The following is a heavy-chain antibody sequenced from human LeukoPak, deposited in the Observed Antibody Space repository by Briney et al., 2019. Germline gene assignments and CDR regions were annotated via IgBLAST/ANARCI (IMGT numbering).Heavy chain of an antibody. CDR2: ISSSGSTI. CDR3: ARSSIPATTGGFDP. D-gene: IGHD1-20*01. CDR1: GFTFSSYE. V-gene: IGHV3-48*03. Sequence: AGSLRLSCAASGFTFSSYEMNWVRQAPGKGLEWVSYISSSGSTIYYADSVKGRFTISRDNAENTLYLQMNSLRAEDTAVYYCARSSIPATTGGFDPWGQGTLVTVSS. J-gene: IGHJ5*02.